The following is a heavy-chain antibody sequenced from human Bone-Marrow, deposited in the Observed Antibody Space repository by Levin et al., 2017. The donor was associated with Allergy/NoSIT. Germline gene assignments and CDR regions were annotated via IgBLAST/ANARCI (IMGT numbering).Heavy chain of an antibody. Sequence: GGSLRLSCAASAFSFSTYSMNWVRQAPGKGLEWVSSISSRSSYIYYADSVKGRFTISRDNAKNSLYLQMNSLRGDDTAMYYCARAPSDYNYYDLDVWGQGTTVTVSS. CDR1: AFSFSTYS. J-gene: IGHJ6*02. CDR3: ARAPSDYNYYDLDV. V-gene: IGHV3-21*01. CDR2: ISSRSSYI.